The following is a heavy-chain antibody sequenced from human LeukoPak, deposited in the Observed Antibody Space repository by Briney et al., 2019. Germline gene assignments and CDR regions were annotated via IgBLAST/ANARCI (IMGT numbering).Heavy chain of an antibody. CDR2: ISSDGSKT. CDR3: ARDSTYWYDSGSSGPHYFDY. V-gene: IGHV3-30*01. J-gene: IGHJ4*02. D-gene: IGHD3-10*01. Sequence: PGGSLRLSCAASGFIFSNYAMHWVRQAPGKGLEWVALISSDGSKTYQVDSVQGRFSISRDNSKNTLYLHLNSLRAEDTSVYYCARDSTYWYDSGSSGPHYFDYWGQGTLVTVSS. CDR1: GFIFSNYA.